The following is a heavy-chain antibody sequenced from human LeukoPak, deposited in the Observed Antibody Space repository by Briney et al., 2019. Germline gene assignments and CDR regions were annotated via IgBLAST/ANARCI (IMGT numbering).Heavy chain of an antibody. CDR2: IKKNGTVL. V-gene: IGHV3-21*06. J-gene: IGHJ5*02. CDR3: ARDRAHYFDSNGYWDLDP. CDR1: GFTFTNYG. Sequence: GGSLRHACSTSGFTFTNYGMNWIRQAPGKGLQWVSSIKKNGTVLYNADSVKGRFTISRDNAKNSVFLEMSSLRVDDTAVYFCARDRAHYFDSNGYWDLDPSGQGTLVTVSS. D-gene: IGHD3-22*01.